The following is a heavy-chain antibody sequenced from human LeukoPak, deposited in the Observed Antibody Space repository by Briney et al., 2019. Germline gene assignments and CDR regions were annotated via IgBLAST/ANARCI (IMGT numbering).Heavy chain of an antibody. V-gene: IGHV3-21*01. CDR2: ISSSSSYI. J-gene: IGHJ1*01. D-gene: IGHD6-19*01. CDR1: GFTFSSYS. CDR3: ARGGANTYSSGYFRH. Sequence: PGGSLRLSCAASGFTFSSYSMNWFRQAPGKGLEWVSSISSSSSYIYYADSVKGRFTISRDNAKNSLYLQMNSLRAEDTAVYYCARGGANTYSSGYFRHWGQGTLVTVSS.